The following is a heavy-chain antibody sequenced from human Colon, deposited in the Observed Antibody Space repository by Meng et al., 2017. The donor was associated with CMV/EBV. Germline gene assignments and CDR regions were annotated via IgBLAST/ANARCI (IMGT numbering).Heavy chain of an antibody. Sequence: GGSLRLSCAASGFSFTSYAMHWVRQAPGKGLEWMAVMSYDGRNENYADSVKGRFTVSRDNSKKTLYLQMNSLRVEDTAVYYCARDSLPGNYHYDLDVWGQGTTVTVSS. CDR2: MSYDGRNE. CDR3: ARDSLPGNYHYDLDV. J-gene: IGHJ6*02. V-gene: IGHV3-30*03. CDR1: GFSFTSYA. D-gene: IGHD3-22*01.